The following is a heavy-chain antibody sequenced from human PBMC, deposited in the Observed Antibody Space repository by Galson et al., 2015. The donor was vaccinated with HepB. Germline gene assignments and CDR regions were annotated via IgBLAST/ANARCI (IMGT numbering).Heavy chain of an antibody. CDR1: GYTFTGYY. CDR2: INPNSGGT. J-gene: IGHJ6*03. D-gene: IGHD3-3*01. V-gene: IGHV1-2*06. CDR3: ARETYYDFWSGYYPLYYYYYMDV. Sequence: SVKVSCKASGYTFTGYYMHRVRQAPGQGLEWMGRINPNSGGTNYAQKFQGRVTMTRDTSISTAYMELSRLRSDDTAVYYCARETYYDFWSGYYPLYYYYYMDVWGKGTTVTVSS.